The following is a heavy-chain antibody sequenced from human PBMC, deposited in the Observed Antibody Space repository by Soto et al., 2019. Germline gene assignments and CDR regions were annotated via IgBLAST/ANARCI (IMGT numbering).Heavy chain of an antibody. D-gene: IGHD2-2*01. J-gene: IGHJ6*03. CDR2: INHSGST. Sequence: SETLSLTCAVYGGSFSGYYWSWIRQPPGKGLEWIGEINHSGSTNYNPSPKSRVTISVDTSKNQFSLKLSSVTAADTAVYYCARRVVPSYHYYYLDVWGKGTTVTVSS. CDR1: GGSFSGYY. CDR3: ARRVVPSYHYYYLDV. V-gene: IGHV4-34*01.